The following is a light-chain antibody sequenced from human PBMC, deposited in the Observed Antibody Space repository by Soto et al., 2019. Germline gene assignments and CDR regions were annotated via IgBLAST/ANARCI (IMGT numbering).Light chain of an antibody. CDR3: CSYAGSNTFVV. J-gene: IGLJ2*01. CDR1: SSDIGSYNL. CDR2: EGS. V-gene: IGLV2-23*03. Sequence: SALTQPASVSGSPGQSITISCTGTSSDIGSYNLVSWYQQYPGKAPKVMIYEGSKRPSGVSNRFSGSKSGNTASLTISGLQAEDEADYYCCSYAGSNTFVVFGGGTKLTVL.